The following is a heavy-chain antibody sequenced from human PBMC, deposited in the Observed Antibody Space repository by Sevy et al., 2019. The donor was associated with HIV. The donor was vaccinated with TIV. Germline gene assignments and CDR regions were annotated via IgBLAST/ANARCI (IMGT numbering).Heavy chain of an antibody. D-gene: IGHD3-9*01. CDR1: GFTFSDYY. J-gene: IGHJ4*02. CDR2: ISSVGDSI. CDR3: ARDALPTGVLRYLQY. Sequence: GGSLRLSCAASGFTFSDYYMSWIRQAPGKGLEWVSYISSVGDSIWYADSVKGRFTISRDNAKNSVSLQMNSLRAEDTTVYYCARDALPTGVLRYLQYWGQGTTVTVSS. V-gene: IGHV3-11*01.